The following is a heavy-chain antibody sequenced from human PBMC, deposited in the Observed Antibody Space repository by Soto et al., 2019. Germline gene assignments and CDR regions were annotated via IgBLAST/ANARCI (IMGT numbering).Heavy chain of an antibody. CDR1: GGAINSTVYY. J-gene: IGHJ6*02. Sequence: SETLSLTCTVSGGAINSTVYYWGWIRRPPGKGLEWIGSSNYGGPTYYSPSLQSRVTISLDTAKNHFSLNLRSVTAADTAVYYCARHGAYSTSVYYYYGMDVWGQGTTVTVSS. CDR2: SNYGGPT. V-gene: IGHV4-39*01. D-gene: IGHD6-13*01. CDR3: ARHGAYSTSVYYYYGMDV.